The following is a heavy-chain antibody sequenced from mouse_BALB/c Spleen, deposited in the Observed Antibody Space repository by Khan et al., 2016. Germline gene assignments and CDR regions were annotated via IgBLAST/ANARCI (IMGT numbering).Heavy chain of an antibody. J-gene: IGHJ2*01. CDR2: IDPANGIT. V-gene: IGHV14-3*02. D-gene: IGHD2-4*01. CDR1: GFNINDTY. Sequence: VQLQQSGAELVKPGASVKLSCTASGFNINDTYMHWVKQRPEQGLEWIGRIDPANGITKYDPKFQGKATLTADTSSNTAYLQLSSLASEDTAVYYCARCDYAHFDYWGQGTTLTVSS. CDR3: ARCDYAHFDY.